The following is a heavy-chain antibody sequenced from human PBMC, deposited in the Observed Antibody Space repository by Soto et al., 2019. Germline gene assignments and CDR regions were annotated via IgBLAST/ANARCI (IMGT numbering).Heavy chain of an antibody. D-gene: IGHD3-10*01. CDR3: ARGSTIVRGAPSWFDP. J-gene: IGHJ5*02. Sequence: QVQLVQSGAEVKKPGSSVKVSCKASGGTLSRYTINWVRQAPGQGLEWMGRIIPIAAIANYTQKFQGRVTITVDKSSTTAYMELSSLRSYDTAVYYCARGSTIVRGAPSWFDPWGQGTLVTVSS. CDR1: GGTLSRYT. V-gene: IGHV1-69*02. CDR2: IIPIAAIA.